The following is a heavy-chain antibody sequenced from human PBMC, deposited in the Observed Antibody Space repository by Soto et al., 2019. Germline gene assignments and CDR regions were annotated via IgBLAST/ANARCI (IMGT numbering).Heavy chain of an antibody. CDR1: GGSISSSSYY. Sequence: SETLSLTGTVSGGSISSSSYYWFGIRQPPGKGLEWIGSIHYSGSTYYNPSLKSRVTISVDTSKNPFSLKLSSVTAADTAVYYCASPGNSYGSGNSGSYFDYWGQGTLVTVFS. D-gene: IGHD3-10*01. CDR3: ASPGNSYGSGNSGSYFDY. V-gene: IGHV4-39*01. CDR2: IHYSGST. J-gene: IGHJ4*02.